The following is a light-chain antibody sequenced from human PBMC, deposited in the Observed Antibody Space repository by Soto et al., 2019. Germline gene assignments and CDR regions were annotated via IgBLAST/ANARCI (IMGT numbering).Light chain of an antibody. CDR2: EVA. CDR3: SSYTISSTVV. CDR1: SGDVGGYKY. J-gene: IGLJ2*01. V-gene: IGLV2-14*01. Sequence: QSALTQPASVSGSPGQSITISCTGTSGDVGGYKYVSWYQQHPGKAPKLMIYEVATRPSGVSDRFSGSKSGNTASLTISGLQAEDEANYYCSSYTISSTVVFGGGTKVTVL.